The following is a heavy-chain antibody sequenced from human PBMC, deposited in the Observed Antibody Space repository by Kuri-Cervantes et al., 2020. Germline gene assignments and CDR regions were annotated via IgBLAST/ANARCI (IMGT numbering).Heavy chain of an antibody. CDR2: RYYSGNT. CDR3: ARESRQQGFDSYYYYMDV. Sequence: SETLSLTCNVSGGSVSSNTYYWGWIRQPPGKGLEWIGTRYYSGNTHYSPSLRSRVTISVDTSKNQFSLQLNSVTPEDTAVYYCARESRQQGFDSYYYYMDVWAKGTTVTVSS. CDR1: GGSVSSNTYY. V-gene: IGHV4-39*02. D-gene: IGHD1/OR15-1a*01. J-gene: IGHJ6*03.